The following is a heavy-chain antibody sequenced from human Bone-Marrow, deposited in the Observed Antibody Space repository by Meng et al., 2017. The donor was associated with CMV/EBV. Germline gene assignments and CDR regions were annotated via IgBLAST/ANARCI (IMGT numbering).Heavy chain of an antibody. D-gene: IGHD7-27*01. CDR2: INGYESEIFTSGGKRGDT. CDR1: TFNNYM. Sequence: TFNNYMMSGVRQAPGKGLECVSAINGYESEIFTSGGKRGDTFYAEAVKGRFTILRDASKNTLYLQMNSLRAEDTAVYYCAKGRGDSGWGQGTLVTVSS. V-gene: IGHV3-23*01. CDR3: AKGRGDSG. J-gene: IGHJ4*02.